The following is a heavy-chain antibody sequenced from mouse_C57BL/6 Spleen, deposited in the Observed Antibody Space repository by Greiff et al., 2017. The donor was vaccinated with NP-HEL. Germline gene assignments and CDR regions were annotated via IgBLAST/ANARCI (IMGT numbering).Heavy chain of an antibody. J-gene: IGHJ2*01. D-gene: IGHD2-4*01. CDR2: INPNNGGT. Sequence: EVQLQQSGPELVKPGASVKISCKASGYTFTDYYMNWVKQSHGKSLEWIGDINPNNGGTSYNQKFKGKATLTVDKSSSTAYMELRSLTSEDSAVYYCARQAYDYDVDYWGQGTTLTVSS. CDR3: ARQAYDYDVDY. V-gene: IGHV1-26*01. CDR1: GYTFTDYY.